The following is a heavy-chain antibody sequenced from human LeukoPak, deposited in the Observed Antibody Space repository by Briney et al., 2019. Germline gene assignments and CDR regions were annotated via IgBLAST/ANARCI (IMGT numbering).Heavy chain of an antibody. D-gene: IGHD5-18*01. CDR1: GYSFTNYW. CDR2: IYPGDSNT. J-gene: IGHJ6*03. Sequence: GESLKISCKGSGYSFTNYWIGWVRQMPGKGLEWRGSIYPGDSNTKYSPSFQGQVTISADKVINTPYLQWRRLKASDTAMYYCARHTGYNYGSNYYYYMDVWGKGTTVTVSS. V-gene: IGHV5-51*01. CDR3: ARHTGYNYGSNYYYYMDV.